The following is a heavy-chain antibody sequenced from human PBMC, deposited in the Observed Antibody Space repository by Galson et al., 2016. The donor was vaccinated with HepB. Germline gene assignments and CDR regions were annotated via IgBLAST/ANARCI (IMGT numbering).Heavy chain of an antibody. J-gene: IGHJ3*02. Sequence: SLRLSCAIIGVTVSDEYMTWVRLVPGKGLEWVSLIYRGGSAYYADSVKGRFTGSRDDSKKTLYLQMNYLGAEDTAVYYCATVGGNTYGLRSDGFDIWGHGTVVTVSS. CDR3: ATVGGNTYGLRSDGFDI. V-gene: IGHV3-53*01. CDR2: IYRGGSA. D-gene: IGHD3-10*01. CDR1: GVTVSDEY.